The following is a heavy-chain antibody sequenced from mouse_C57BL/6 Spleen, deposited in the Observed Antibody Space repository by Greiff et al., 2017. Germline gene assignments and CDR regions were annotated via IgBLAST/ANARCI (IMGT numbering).Heavy chain of an antibody. Sequence: QVQLQQSGAELVRPGASVTLSCKASGYTFTDYEMHWVKQTPVHGLEWIGAIDPETGGTAYNQKFKGKAILTADKSSSTAYMELRSLTSEDSAVYYCTGGAYYYGSRRDYWGQGTTLTVSS. CDR2: IDPETGGT. V-gene: IGHV1-15*01. CDR3: TGGAYYYGSRRDY. CDR1: GYTFTDYE. J-gene: IGHJ2*01. D-gene: IGHD1-1*01.